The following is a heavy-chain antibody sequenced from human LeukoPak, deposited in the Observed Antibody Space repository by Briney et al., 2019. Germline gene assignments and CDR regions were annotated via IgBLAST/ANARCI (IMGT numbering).Heavy chain of an antibody. Sequence: ASVTVSFKSSGYTFTSYDINWVRQATGQGLEWMGWMNPNSGNTGYAQKFQGRVTMTRNTSISTAYMELSSLRSEDTAVYYCARARTRTVRGVISWFDPWGQGTLVTVSS. D-gene: IGHD3-10*01. CDR1: GYTFTSYD. CDR3: ARARTRTVRGVISWFDP. V-gene: IGHV1-8*01. J-gene: IGHJ5*02. CDR2: MNPNSGNT.